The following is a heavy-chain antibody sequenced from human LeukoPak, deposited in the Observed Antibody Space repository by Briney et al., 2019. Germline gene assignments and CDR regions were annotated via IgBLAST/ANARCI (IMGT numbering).Heavy chain of an antibody. V-gene: IGHV1-69*04. CDR3: AGEDPYYDFWSGYYGPLGY. CDR1: GGTFSSYA. J-gene: IGHJ4*02. CDR2: IIPILGIA. D-gene: IGHD3-3*01. Sequence: RVASVKVSCKAFGGTFSSYAISWVRQAPGQGLEWMGRIIPILGIANYAQKFQGRVTITADKSTSTAYMELSSLRSEDTAVYYCAGEDPYYDFWSGYYGPLGYWGQGTLVTVSS.